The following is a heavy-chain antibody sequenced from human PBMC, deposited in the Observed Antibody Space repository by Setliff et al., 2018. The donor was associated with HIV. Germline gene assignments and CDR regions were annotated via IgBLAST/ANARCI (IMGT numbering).Heavy chain of an antibody. Sequence: PSQTLSLTCAISGDSVLSSRAAWHWIRQSPSGGLEWLGRIYYRSKWYSEYAGSVKSRLTIKPDTLENRFSLQLSSVTPEDTAVYFCARDCDPSRYYYLSLFDFWGQGTPVTVSS. V-gene: IGHV6-1*01. CDR3: ARDCDPSRYYYLSLFDF. J-gene: IGHJ4*02. CDR2: IYYRSKWYS. D-gene: IGHD3-22*01. CDR1: GDSVLSSRAA.